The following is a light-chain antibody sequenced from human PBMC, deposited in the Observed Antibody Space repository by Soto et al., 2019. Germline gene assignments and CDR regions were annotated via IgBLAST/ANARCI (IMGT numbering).Light chain of an antibody. V-gene: IGLV2-14*03. CDR1: SSDVGGYDY. Sequence: QSALTQPASVSGSPGQSITISCTGTSSDVGGYDYVSWYQQHPDKAPKLIIYEVNNRPSGVSHRFSASKSVNTATLTISGFQAEDEADYYCSSHTSSNTRVFGTGTKLTVL. CDR2: EVN. CDR3: SSHTSSNTRV. J-gene: IGLJ1*01.